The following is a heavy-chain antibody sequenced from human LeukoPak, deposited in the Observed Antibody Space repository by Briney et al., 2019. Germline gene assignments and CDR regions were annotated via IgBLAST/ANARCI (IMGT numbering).Heavy chain of an antibody. D-gene: IGHD3-9*01. V-gene: IGHV1-2*02. CDR1: GYTFTGYY. CDR3: ARASKYYDILRGFDY. CDR2: INPNSGGT. Sequence: ASVKVSCKASGYTFTGYYMHWVRQAPGQGLEWMGWINPNSGGTNYAQKFQGRVTMTRDTSISTAYMELSRLRSDDTAVYCCARASKYYDILRGFDYWGQGTLVTVSS. J-gene: IGHJ4*02.